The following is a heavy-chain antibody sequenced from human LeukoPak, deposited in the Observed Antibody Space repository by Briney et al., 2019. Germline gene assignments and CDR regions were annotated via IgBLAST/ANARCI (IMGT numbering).Heavy chain of an antibody. D-gene: IGHD5-18*01. J-gene: IGHJ4*02. Sequence: SETLSLTCTVSGGPISSYYWSWIRQPPGKGLEWIGYIYYSGSTNYNPSLKSRVTISVDTSKNQFSLKLSSVTAADTAVYYCARGDGAMGDFDYWGQGTLVTVSS. CDR1: GGPISSYY. CDR3: ARGDGAMGDFDY. V-gene: IGHV4-59*01. CDR2: IYYSGST.